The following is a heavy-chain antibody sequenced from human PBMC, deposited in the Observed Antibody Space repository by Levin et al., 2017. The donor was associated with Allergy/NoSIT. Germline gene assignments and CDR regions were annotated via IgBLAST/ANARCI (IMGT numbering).Heavy chain of an antibody. CDR1: GYTFTSYA. D-gene: IGHD2-2*01. J-gene: IGHJ5*02. Sequence: GASVKVSCKASGYTFTSYAMHWVRQAPGQRLEWMGWINAGNGNTKYSQKFQGRVTITRDTSASTAYMELSSLRSEDTAVYYCARGLWKKYQLTNLAWFDPWGQGTLVTVSS. CDR2: INAGNGNT. V-gene: IGHV1-3*01. CDR3: ARGLWKKYQLTNLAWFDP.